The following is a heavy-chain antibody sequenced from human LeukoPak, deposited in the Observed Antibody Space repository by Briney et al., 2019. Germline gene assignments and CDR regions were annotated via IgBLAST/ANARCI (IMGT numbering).Heavy chain of an antibody. V-gene: IGHV4-31*03. CDR2: IYYSGST. J-gene: IGHJ2*01. CDR1: GGSIRSSYYY. Sequence: PSETLSLTCTVSGGSIRSSYYYWGWIRQPPGKGLEWIGYIYYSGSTYYNPSLKSRVTISVDTSKNQFSLKLSSVTAADTAVYYCARELPLAWYFDLWGRGTLVTVSS. CDR3: ARELPLAWYFDL. D-gene: IGHD2-15*01.